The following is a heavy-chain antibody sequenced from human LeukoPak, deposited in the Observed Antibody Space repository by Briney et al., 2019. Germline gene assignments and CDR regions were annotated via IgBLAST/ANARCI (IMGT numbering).Heavy chain of an antibody. CDR1: GFTFSGYS. CDR2: ISSSSSYI. D-gene: IGHD3-3*01. CDR3: ARERDRSYDFWNGYHASNDAFDI. V-gene: IGHV3-21*01. Sequence: GGSLRLSCAASGFTFSGYSMNWVRQAPGKGLEWVSSISSSSSYIYYADSVKGRFTISRDNAKNSLYLQMNSLRAEDTAVYYCARERDRSYDFWNGYHASNDAFDIWGQGTMVTVSS. J-gene: IGHJ3*02.